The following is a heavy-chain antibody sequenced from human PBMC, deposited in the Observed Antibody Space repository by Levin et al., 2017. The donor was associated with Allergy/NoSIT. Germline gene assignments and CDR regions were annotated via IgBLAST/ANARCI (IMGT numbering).Heavy chain of an antibody. D-gene: IGHD3-9*01. CDR2: TSSSGART. Sequence: GESLKISCAASGFTFSDFAMSWVRQSPGKGLEWVSATSSSGARTYYADSVKGRFTISRDNSKNTLFLQIDSLRAEDTAIYYCAKRPSDWLHFDYWGQGTLVTVSS. CDR1: GFTFSDFA. CDR3: AKRPSDWLHFDY. V-gene: IGHV3-23*01. J-gene: IGHJ4*02.